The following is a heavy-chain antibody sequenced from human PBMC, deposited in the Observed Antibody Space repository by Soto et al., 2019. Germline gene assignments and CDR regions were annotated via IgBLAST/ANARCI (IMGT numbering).Heavy chain of an antibody. V-gene: IGHV4-39*01. CDR3: RRSSRYSTDV. J-gene: IGHJ6*02. CDR2: IYSIGNT. CDR1: GASIRSSAY. D-gene: IGHD6-19*01. Sequence: ETLSLTCTVSGASIRSSAYWGWIRQPPGKGLEWIGSIYSIGNTYYNPSLKSGVTISADTSKNQFSLNLISVTAADTAVYYCRRSSRYSTDVWGQGITVTVSS.